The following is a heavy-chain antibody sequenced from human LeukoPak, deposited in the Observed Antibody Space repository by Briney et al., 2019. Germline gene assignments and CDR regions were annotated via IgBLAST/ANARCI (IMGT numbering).Heavy chain of an antibody. Sequence: GGSLRFSCTASGFTFGDYAMSWVRQAPGKGLEWVGFIRSKAYGGTTEYAASVKGRFTISRDDSKSIAYLQMNSLKTEDTAVYYCARSRGYSSSWYDAFDIWGQGTMVTVSS. J-gene: IGHJ3*02. CDR3: ARSRGYSSSWYDAFDI. V-gene: IGHV3-49*04. CDR1: GFTFGDYA. D-gene: IGHD6-13*01. CDR2: IRSKAYGGTT.